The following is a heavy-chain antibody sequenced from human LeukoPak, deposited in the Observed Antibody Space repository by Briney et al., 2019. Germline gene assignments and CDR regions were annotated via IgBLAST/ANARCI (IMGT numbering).Heavy chain of an antibody. J-gene: IGHJ4*02. CDR3: AKDESRWLVRLYLDH. Sequence: GGSLNLPCPAPDLPFIGHGIHWFRRAPGKGLGWWDFIRHDGSNEYYADSVKGRFTISRDNAKNTLYLQMNSLRAEDTAVYYCAKDESRWLVRLYLDHWGQGTLVTVSS. D-gene: IGHD6-19*01. V-gene: IGHV3-30*02. CDR1: DLPFIGHG. CDR2: IRHDGSNE.